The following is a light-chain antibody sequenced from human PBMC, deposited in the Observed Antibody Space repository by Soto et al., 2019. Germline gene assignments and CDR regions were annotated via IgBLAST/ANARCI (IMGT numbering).Light chain of an antibody. Sequence: QSVLTQPPSASETPGQRVTISCSGSSANIGSNYVNWYQQLPGTAPKLLIYKNNQQPSGVPDRFSGSKSDTSASLAVSGLRSDDEADYYCAAWDGGLSGWVFGGGTKVTVL. CDR2: KNN. CDR3: AAWDGGLSGWV. V-gene: IGLV1-47*01. J-gene: IGLJ3*02. CDR1: SANIGSNY.